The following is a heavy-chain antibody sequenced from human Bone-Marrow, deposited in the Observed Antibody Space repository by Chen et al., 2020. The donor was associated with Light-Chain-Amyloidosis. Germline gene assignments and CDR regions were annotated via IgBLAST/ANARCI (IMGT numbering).Heavy chain of an antibody. CDR3: ARDRFCTGGTCYASAFDP. V-gene: IGHV1-8*01. CDR2: MNPKSGRT. D-gene: IGHD2-8*02. CDR1: GYPFNSFD. Sequence: ASGYPFNSFDISWVRLATGRGLEWMGWMNPKSGRTGYVQKFQGRVTMTRDTSKSTAYMELSNLKSEDTAVYFCARDRFCTGGTCYASAFDPLGPGTSVTVSS. J-gene: IGHJ5*02.